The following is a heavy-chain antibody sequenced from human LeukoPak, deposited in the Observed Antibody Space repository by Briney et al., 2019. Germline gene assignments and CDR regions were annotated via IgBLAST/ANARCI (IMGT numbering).Heavy chain of an antibody. CDR2: IIPIFGTA. V-gene: IGHV1-69*13. Sequence: SVKVSCKASGGTFSSYAISWVRQAPGQGLEWMGGIIPIFGTANYAQKVQGRVTITADESTSTAYMELSSLRSEDTAVYYCASGRIAVAGPFDYWGQGTLVTVSS. D-gene: IGHD6-19*01. CDR3: ASGRIAVAGPFDY. J-gene: IGHJ4*02. CDR1: GGTFSSYA.